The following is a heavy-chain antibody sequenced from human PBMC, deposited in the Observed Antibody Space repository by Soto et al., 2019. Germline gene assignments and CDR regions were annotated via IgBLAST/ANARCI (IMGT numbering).Heavy chain of an antibody. CDR3: ARDTTTMVRGVIIHDWFDP. D-gene: IGHD3-10*01. V-gene: IGHV4-59*01. CDR1: GGSISSYY. J-gene: IGHJ5*02. Sequence: PSETLSLTCTVSGGSISSYYWSWIRQPPGKGLEWIGYIYYSGSTNYNPSLKSRVTISVDTSKNQFSLKLSSVTAADTAVYYCARDTTTMVRGVIIHDWFDPWGQGTLVTVSS. CDR2: IYYSGST.